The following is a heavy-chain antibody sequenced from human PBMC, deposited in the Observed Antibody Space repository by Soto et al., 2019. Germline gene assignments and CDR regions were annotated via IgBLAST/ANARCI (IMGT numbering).Heavy chain of an antibody. Sequence: SETLSLTCTVSGGSINSGVYSWNWIRQPPGEGLEWIGYIYQSGTTYYNPSLNGRVTISLDGSKNQLSLNLNSVTAADTAVYYCARGGVPVAIGGFDLWGQGTL. V-gene: IGHV4-30-2*01. D-gene: IGHD2-2*01. CDR2: IYQSGTT. J-gene: IGHJ5*02. CDR3: ARGGVPVAIGGFDL. CDR1: GGSINSGVYS.